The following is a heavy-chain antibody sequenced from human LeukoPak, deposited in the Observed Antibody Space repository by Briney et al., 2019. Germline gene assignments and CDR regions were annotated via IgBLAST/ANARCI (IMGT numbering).Heavy chain of an antibody. D-gene: IGHD5-18*01. V-gene: IGHV3-30*18. Sequence: GGSLRLSCAASGFTVSSNYMSWVRQAPGKGLEWVAVISYDGSNKYYADSVKGRFTISRDNSKNTLYLQMNSLRAEDTAVYYCAKEITAMVQYFDYWGQGTLVTVSS. CDR3: AKEITAMVQYFDY. CDR1: GFTVSSNY. CDR2: ISYDGSNK. J-gene: IGHJ4*02.